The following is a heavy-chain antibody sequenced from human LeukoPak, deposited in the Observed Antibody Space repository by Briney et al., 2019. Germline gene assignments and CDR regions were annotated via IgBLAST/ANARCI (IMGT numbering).Heavy chain of an antibody. CDR1: GFTFSDYY. Sequence: TGGSLRLSCAASGFTFSDYYMSWIRQAPGKGLEWVSYISSSGSTIYYADSVKGRFTISRDNAKNSLYLQMNSLRAEDTAVYYCATSLSLGYSYGYGLHYWGQGTLVTVSS. J-gene: IGHJ4*02. D-gene: IGHD5-18*01. CDR2: ISSSGSTI. CDR3: ATSLSLGYSYGYGLHY. V-gene: IGHV3-11*04.